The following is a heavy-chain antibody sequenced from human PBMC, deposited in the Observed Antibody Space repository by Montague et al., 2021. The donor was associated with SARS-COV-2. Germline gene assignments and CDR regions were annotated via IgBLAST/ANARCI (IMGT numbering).Heavy chain of an antibody. CDR1: GGSVNSTNW. D-gene: IGHD5-12*01. CDR2: VYRTGGT. Sequence: SETLSLTCTVSGGSVNSTNWWSWFRQPPGKGLEWIAEVYRTGGTMFNPSFRSRVTLSIDRSKNLFSLNLNSVTVADTAVYYCARTGGYDHFDYWGPGTLVIVS. J-gene: IGHJ4*02. V-gene: IGHV4-4*02. CDR3: ARTGGYDHFDY.